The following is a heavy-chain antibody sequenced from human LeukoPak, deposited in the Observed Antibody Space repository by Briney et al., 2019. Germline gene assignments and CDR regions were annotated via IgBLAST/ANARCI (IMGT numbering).Heavy chain of an antibody. J-gene: IGHJ4*02. CDR3: ARGRYYGSGSSYYFDY. CDR1: GGSFSGYY. Sequence: SETLSLTCAVYGGSFSGYYWSWIRQPPGKGLEWIGEINHSGSTNYNPSLKSRVTISVDTSKNQFSQKLSSVTAADTAVYYCARGRYYGSGSSYYFDYWGQGTLVTVSS. V-gene: IGHV4-34*01. CDR2: INHSGST. D-gene: IGHD3-10*01.